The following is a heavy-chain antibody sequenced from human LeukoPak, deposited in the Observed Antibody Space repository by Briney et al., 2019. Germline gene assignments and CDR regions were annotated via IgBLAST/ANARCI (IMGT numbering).Heavy chain of an antibody. CDR3: ARSSSSSWHFDY. CDR2: INPNSGGT. J-gene: IGHJ4*02. Sequence: GASVKVSCKASGYTFTGYYMHWVGQAPGQGLEWMGWINPNSGGTNYAQKFQGRVTMTRDTSISTAYMELSRLRSDDTAVYYCARSSSSSWHFDYWGQGTLVTVSS. D-gene: IGHD6-13*01. CDR1: GYTFTGYY. V-gene: IGHV1-2*02.